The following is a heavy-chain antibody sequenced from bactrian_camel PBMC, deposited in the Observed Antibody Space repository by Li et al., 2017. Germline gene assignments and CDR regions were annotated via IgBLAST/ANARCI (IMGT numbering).Heavy chain of an antibody. J-gene: IGHJ4*01. CDR1: GITFSRHD. CDR2: ITSLPSLFRAA. D-gene: IGHD2*01. Sequence: VQLVESGGGLVQPGGSLRLSCLASGITFSRHDMSWVRQAPGKEVEWVAGITSLPSLFRAASYADSVKGRFTIARDNAKSMVYLQMERLKSEDTALYYCTTRISECVYYTSSDGCYSHRGQGTQVTVS. V-gene: IGHV3S40*01.